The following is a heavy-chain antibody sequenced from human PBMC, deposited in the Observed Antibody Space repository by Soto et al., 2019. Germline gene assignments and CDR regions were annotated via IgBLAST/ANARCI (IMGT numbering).Heavy chain of an antibody. CDR3: ARRHYCRGDCTINPDYYYWIDV. J-gene: IGHJ6*02. D-gene: IGHD2-21*02. CDR1: GYSFTSYW. V-gene: IGHV5-51*01. CDR2: IYPGDSDT. Sequence: GESLKISCKGSGYSFTSYWIGWVRQMPGKGLEWMGIIYPGDSDTRYSPSVQGQVTISADMSISTAYLQWSSLKASDTAIYYCARRHYCRGDCTINPDYYYWIDVWGQGTTVTVSS.